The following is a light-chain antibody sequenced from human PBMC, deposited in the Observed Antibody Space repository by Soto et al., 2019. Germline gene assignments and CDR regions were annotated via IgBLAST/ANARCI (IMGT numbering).Light chain of an antibody. J-gene: IGKJ5*01. Sequence: EIVMTQSPATLSVSPGERAIFSCRASQSVDSKLAWYQQKLDQAPRLLIYDASTRATGIPARFSGSGSGTEFTLTISSLHFFNFATSSCLYYHARNTF. CDR2: DAS. V-gene: IGKV3D-15*01. CDR3: LYYHARNT. CDR1: QSVDSK.